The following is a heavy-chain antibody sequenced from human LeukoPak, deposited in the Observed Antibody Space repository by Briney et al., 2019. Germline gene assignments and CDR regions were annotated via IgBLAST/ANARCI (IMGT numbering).Heavy chain of an antibody. D-gene: IGHD3-10*01. V-gene: IGHV4-59*01. CDR1: GGSISSYY. CDR3: ARENTMIRGAFDAFDI. J-gene: IGHJ3*02. CDR2: IYNSGST. Sequence: PSETLSLTCSVSGGSISSYYWTWIRQPPGKGLEWIGCIYNSGSTNSNPSLKSRVTRSVDTSTNQFSLKLSSVTAADTAVYYCARENTMIRGAFDAFDIWGQGTMVTGSS.